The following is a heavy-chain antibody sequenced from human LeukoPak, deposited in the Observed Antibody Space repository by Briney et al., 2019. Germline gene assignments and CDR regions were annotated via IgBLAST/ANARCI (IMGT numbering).Heavy chain of an antibody. CDR3: AKDQEATGFYYFDY. J-gene: IGHJ4*02. CDR1: GFSFSDYS. D-gene: IGHD5-12*01. CDR2: INSRSNDI. Sequence: GGSLRLSCVASGFSFSDYSMNWVRQAPGKGLEWVSSINSRSNDIYYADSVKGRFTISRDNSKNTLYLQMNSLRAEDTAVYYCAKDQEATGFYYFDYWGQGTLVTVSS. V-gene: IGHV3-21*04.